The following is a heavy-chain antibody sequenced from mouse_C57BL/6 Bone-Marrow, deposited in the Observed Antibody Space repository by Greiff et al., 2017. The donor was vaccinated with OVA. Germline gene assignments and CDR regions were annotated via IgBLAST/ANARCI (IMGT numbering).Heavy chain of an antibody. V-gene: IGHV1-55*01. D-gene: IGHD2-4*01. CDR1: GYTFTSYW. Sequence: QVQLQQPGAGLVKPGASVKMSCKASGYTFTSYWITWVKQRPGQGLEWIGDIYPGSGSTNYNEKFKSKATLTVDTSSSTAYMQLSSLTSEDSAVYYCAREEGTMITTGFAYWGQGTLVTVSA. CDR3: AREEGTMITTGFAY. J-gene: IGHJ3*01. CDR2: IYPGSGST.